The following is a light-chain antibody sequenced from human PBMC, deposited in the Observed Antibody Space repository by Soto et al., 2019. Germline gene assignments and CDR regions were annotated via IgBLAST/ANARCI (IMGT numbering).Light chain of an antibody. V-gene: IGKV3-20*01. CDR2: GAS. J-gene: IGKJ2*01. CDR1: QSVSSSY. Sequence: EIVLTQSRGSLSLSPGERAILSCRANQSVSSSYLAWYQQIPGQAPRLLIYGASSRATGIPDRFSGSGSGTDLTLTISRLEPEDFAVYYCQQYGSSRYTFGQGTKLEIK. CDR3: QQYGSSRYT.